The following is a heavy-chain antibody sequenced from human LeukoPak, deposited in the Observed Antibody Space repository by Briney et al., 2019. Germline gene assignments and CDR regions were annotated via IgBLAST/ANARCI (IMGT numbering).Heavy chain of an antibody. CDR2: ISGSGGST. J-gene: IGHJ4*02. CDR3: AKSPGGGWLRHFDY. V-gene: IGHV3-23*01. D-gene: IGHD5-12*01. CDR1: GFTFSSYA. Sequence: GGSLRLSCAAPGFTFSSYAMSWVRQAPGKGLEWVSAISGSGGSTYYADSVKGRFTISSDNSKNTLYLQMNSLRAEDTAVYYCAKSPGGGWLRHFDYWGQGTLVTVSS.